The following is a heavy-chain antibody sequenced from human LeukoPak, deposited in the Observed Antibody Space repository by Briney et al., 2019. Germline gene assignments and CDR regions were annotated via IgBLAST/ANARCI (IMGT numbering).Heavy chain of an antibody. CDR3: ARGTYYYEF. J-gene: IGHJ4*02. Sequence: GGSLRLSCVASKFTFSDDWMTWVRQGPGKGPEWVAYMNQLGNEKKYLDSVKGRFTISRDNAKNSLYLQMTSLRVDDTAVYYCARGTYYYEFWGQGTLVTVSS. D-gene: IGHD3-22*01. V-gene: IGHV3-7*04. CDR1: KFTFSDDW. CDR2: MNQLGNEK.